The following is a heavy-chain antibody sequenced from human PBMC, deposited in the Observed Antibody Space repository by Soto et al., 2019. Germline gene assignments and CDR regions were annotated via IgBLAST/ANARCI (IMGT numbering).Heavy chain of an antibody. J-gene: IGHJ4*02. CDR1: GYTFSSYF. V-gene: IGHV1-18*01. CDR2: ISAYNGNT. Sequence: ASVKVSCKASGYTFSSYFISWVRQAPGQGLEWMGWISAYNGNTNYAQNLQGRVTMTTDTSTSTAYMELRSLRSDDTAVYYCARLLPYDSSGYVGFDYWGQGTLVTVSS. D-gene: IGHD3-22*01. CDR3: ARLLPYDSSGYVGFDY.